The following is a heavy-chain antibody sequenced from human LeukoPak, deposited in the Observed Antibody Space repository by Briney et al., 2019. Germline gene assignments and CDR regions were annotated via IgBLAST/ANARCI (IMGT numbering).Heavy chain of an antibody. CDR2: IYSGGST. J-gene: IGHJ4*02. CDR1: GFTVSSNY. CDR3: ARARRYSWIDRGAFDY. V-gene: IGHV3-53*01. Sequence: PGGSLRLSCAPSGFTVSSNYMSWVGPAPAKGLDWVSVIYSGGSTYHADSVTGRFTISRDNSKNTLYLQMNSLRAEDTAVYYCARARRYSWIDRGAFDYWGQGTLVTVSS. D-gene: IGHD1-1*01.